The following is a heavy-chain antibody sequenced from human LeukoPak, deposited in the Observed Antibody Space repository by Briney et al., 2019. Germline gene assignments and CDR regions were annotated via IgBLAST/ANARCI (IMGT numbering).Heavy chain of an antibody. CDR3: AKGLRTGVGPYRGYHYYMDV. D-gene: IGHD3-16*01. V-gene: IGHV3-23*01. J-gene: IGHJ6*03. CDR2: INDNGAGT. CDR1: GFTFRSFA. Sequence: GGSLRLSCAASGFTFRSFAMSWVRQAPGKGLKWVATINDNGAGTYYADSVNGRFTVSRDNSYNTVSLQMNSLRNEDTGVYYCAKGLRTGVGPYRGYHYYMDVWGRGATVTVSS.